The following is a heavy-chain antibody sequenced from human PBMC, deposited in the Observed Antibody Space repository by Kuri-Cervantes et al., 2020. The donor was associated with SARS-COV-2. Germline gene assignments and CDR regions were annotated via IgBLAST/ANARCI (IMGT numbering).Heavy chain of an antibody. CDR2: IYHTGST. D-gene: IGHD3-3*01. J-gene: IGHJ4*02. CDR3: ARLEV. Sequence: SETLSLTCTVSGGSISSGDYYWSWIRQPPGKGLEWIGSIYHTGSTFYNPSLKSRVTISVDTSKNQYSLKLTSVTAADTAVYYCARLEVWGPGTLVTVSS. CDR1: GGSISSGDYY. V-gene: IGHV4-39*01.